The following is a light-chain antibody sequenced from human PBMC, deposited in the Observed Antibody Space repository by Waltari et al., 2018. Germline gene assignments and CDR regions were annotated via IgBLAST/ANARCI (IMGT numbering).Light chain of an antibody. J-gene: IGLJ3*02. V-gene: IGLV1-40*01. CDR1: NSNIEADYD. Sequence: QSVLTQPPSVSGAPGQRVTISCPGINSNIEADYDVHWYQQLPGAAPKRLIFRNTNRPSGVPDRFSGSKSGTSASLAITGLQTEDEADYYCQSYDSSLLFGGGTKLTVL. CDR3: QSYDSSLL. CDR2: RNT.